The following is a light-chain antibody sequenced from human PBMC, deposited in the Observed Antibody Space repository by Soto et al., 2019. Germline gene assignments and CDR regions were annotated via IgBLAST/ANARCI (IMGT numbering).Light chain of an antibody. Sequence: EIVMTQSPATLSVSPGERATLSCRASQSVSSDLAWYHQKPGQAPRLLIYGASSRATGIPDRFSGSGSGTDFTLTISRLEPEDFAVYYCQQYGSSPPITFGQGTKVDIK. CDR1: QSVSSD. CDR2: GAS. J-gene: IGKJ1*01. CDR3: QQYGSSPPIT. V-gene: IGKV3-20*01.